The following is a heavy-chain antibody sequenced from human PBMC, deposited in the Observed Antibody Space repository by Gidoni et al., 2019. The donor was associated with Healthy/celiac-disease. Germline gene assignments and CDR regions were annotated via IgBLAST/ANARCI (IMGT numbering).Heavy chain of an antibody. V-gene: IGHV4-34*01. CDR3: ARGKGVVVVPAALDY. J-gene: IGHJ4*02. Sequence: QVQLQQWGAGLLKPSETLSLTCAVYGGSFSGYYWSWIRQPPGKGLEWIGEINHSGSTNYNPSLKSRVTISVDTSKNQFSLKLSSVTAADTAVYYCARGKGVVVVPAALDYWGQGTLVTVSS. CDR2: INHSGST. CDR1: GGSFSGYY. D-gene: IGHD2-2*01.